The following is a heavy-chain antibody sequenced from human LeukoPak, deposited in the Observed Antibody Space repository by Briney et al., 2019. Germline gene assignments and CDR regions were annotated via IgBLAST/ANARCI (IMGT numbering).Heavy chain of an antibody. D-gene: IGHD3-3*01. CDR2: IYTSGST. Sequence: PSETLSLTCTVSGGSISSYYWSWIRQPAGKGLEWIGRIYTSGSTNYNPSLKSRVTMSVDTSKNQFSLKLSSVTAADTAVYYCARDGLRFLPRHYHGMDVWGQGTTVTVSS. CDR3: ARDGLRFLPRHYHGMDV. J-gene: IGHJ6*02. V-gene: IGHV4-4*07. CDR1: GGSISSYY.